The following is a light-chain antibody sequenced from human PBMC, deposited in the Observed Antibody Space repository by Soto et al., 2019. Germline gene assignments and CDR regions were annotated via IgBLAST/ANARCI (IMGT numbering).Light chain of an antibody. CDR3: QQYNNLPPVT. Sequence: VLNHSPSTLSVTPGERATLSCRASQSVRIKLAWYQQKPGQAPRLLIYDASTRATDIPARFSGSGSGTEFTLTISSLQSEDSAVYYCQQYNNLPPVTFGQGRRLEIK. CDR1: QSVRIK. CDR2: DAS. J-gene: IGKJ5*01. V-gene: IGKV3-15*01.